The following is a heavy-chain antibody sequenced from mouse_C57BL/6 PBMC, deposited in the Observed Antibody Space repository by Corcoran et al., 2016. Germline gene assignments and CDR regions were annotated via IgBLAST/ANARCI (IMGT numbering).Heavy chain of an antibody. J-gene: IGHJ4*01. CDR2: INTYSGVP. CDR3: ARKYYGSSSFYAMDY. CDR1: GYTFTTYG. Sequence: QIQLVQSGPELKKPGETVKISCKASGYTFTTYGMSWVKQAPGKGLKWMGWINTYSGVPTYADDFKGRFAFSLETSASTAYLQINNLKNEDTATYFCARKYYGSSSFYAMDYWGQGTSVTVSS. D-gene: IGHD1-1*01. V-gene: IGHV9-3*01.